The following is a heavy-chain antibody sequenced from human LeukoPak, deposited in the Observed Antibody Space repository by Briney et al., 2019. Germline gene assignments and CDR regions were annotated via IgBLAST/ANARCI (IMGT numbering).Heavy chain of an antibody. V-gene: IGHV1-18*01. J-gene: IGHJ4*02. D-gene: IGHD6-6*01. CDR2: ISIYNDNR. CDR3: ARVGRFEYSHFYYFDY. Sequence: ASVKVSCKASGYTFNSYGLTWVRQAPGQGLEWMAWISIYNDNRRYAQKFQGRVTLTIDKTTTTAYMELTGLRSDDTATYYCARVGRFEYSHFYYFDYWGQGTLVTVSS. CDR1: GYTFNSYG.